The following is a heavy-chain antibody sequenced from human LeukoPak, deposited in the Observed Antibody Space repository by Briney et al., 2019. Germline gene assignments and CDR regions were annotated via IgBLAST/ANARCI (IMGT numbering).Heavy chain of an antibody. CDR3: AKDYGSGTHYYFDY. V-gene: IGHV3-30*02. D-gene: IGHD3-10*01. CDR1: GFTFSSYG. CDR2: IRYDGSNK. J-gene: IGHJ4*02. Sequence: PGGSLRLSCAASGFTFSSYGMHWVRQAPGKGLEWVAFIRYDGSNKYYADSVKGRFTISRDNSKNTLYLQMNSLRAEDTAVYYCAKDYGSGTHYYFDYWGQGTLVTVSS.